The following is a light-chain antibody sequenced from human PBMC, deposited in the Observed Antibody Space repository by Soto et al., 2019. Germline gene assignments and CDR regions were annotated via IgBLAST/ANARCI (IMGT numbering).Light chain of an antibody. CDR3: QQSYSALLT. Sequence: DIQMTQSPSSLSASVGDRVTITCRASQSISSSLNWYHQKPGKAPKLLIYAASSLQSGVPSRFSGSGSGTDFTLTISSLQPEDFATYYCQQSYSALLTFGQGTKVDIK. J-gene: IGKJ1*01. CDR1: QSISSS. V-gene: IGKV1-39*01. CDR2: AAS.